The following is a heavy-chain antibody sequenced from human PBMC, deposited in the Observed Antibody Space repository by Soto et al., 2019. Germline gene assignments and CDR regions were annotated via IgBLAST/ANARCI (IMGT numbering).Heavy chain of an antibody. Sequence: EMQLLESGGGLVQPGGSLRLSCAASGFTFTSYAMNWVRQGPGKGLEWVSGISANGGATYYADSGKGRFNIARDNSKDTLLLERNSRRAEDTAGEFCVKDDRSYSGSYGGRDVDLWGRGTLVTVSA. CDR2: ISANGGAT. CDR3: VKDDRSYSGSYGGRDVDL. J-gene: IGHJ2*01. CDR1: GFTFTSYA. V-gene: IGHV3-23*01. D-gene: IGHD1-26*01.